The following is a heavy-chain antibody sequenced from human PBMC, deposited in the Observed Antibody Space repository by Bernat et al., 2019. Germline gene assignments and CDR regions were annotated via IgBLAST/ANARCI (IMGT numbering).Heavy chain of an antibody. J-gene: IGHJ1*01. CDR3: ARGRNNWRR. V-gene: IGHV3-7*03. CDR2: IKQDGSEK. D-gene: IGHD1-1*01. Sequence: EVQLLESGGGLVQPGGSLRLSCAASGFTFTNYWMSWVRQAPGKGLECVANIKQDGSEKYYVDSVKGRFTISRDNAKNSLYLQMNSLRAEDTAVYYCARGRNNWRRWGQGALVTVSS. CDR1: GFTFTNYW.